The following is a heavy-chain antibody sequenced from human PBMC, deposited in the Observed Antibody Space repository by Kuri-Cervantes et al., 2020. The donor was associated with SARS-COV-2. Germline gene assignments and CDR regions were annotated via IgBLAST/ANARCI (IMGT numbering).Heavy chain of an antibody. CDR2: IIPIFGTA. CDR3: ARDNFWGWQQLDL. CDR1: GGTFSSYA. J-gene: IGHJ5*02. D-gene: IGHD6-13*01. V-gene: IGHV1-69*13. Sequence: SVKVSCKASGGTFSSYAISWVRQAPGQGPEWMGGIIPIFGTANYAQKFQGRVTITADESTSTAYMELSSLRSEDTAVYYCARDNFWGWQQLDLWGQGTLVTVSS.